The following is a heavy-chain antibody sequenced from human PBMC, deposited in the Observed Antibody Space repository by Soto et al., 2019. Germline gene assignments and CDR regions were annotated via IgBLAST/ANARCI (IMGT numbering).Heavy chain of an antibody. CDR2: ISYDGSNK. J-gene: IGHJ4*02. CDR1: GFTFSSYG. CDR3: AKDPFINYYGSGSLDY. Sequence: GGSLRLSCAASGFTFSSYGMHWVRQAPGKGLEWVAVISYDGSNKYYADSVKGRFTISRDNSKNTLYLQMNSLRAEDTAVYYCAKDPFINYYGSGSLDYWGQGTLVTVSS. V-gene: IGHV3-30*18. D-gene: IGHD3-10*01.